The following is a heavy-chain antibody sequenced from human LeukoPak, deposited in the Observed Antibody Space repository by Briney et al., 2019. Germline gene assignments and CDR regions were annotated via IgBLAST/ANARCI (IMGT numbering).Heavy chain of an antibody. D-gene: IGHD4-17*01. J-gene: IGHJ4*02. CDR2: IYSGGST. V-gene: IGHV3-53*01. CDR3: ARVVDHDYGDYYLDY. Sequence: GGSLRLSCAASGFTVSSNDMSWVRQAPGKGLECISVIYSGGSTDYADSVKGRLTISRDNSKNALYLQMNSLRAEDTAVYYCARVVDHDYGDYYLDYWGQGTLVTVSS. CDR1: GFTVSSND.